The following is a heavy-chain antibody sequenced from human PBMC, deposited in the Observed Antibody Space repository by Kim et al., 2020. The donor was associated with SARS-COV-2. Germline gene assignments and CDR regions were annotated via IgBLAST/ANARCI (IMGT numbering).Heavy chain of an antibody. CDR1: GYAFNSYG. J-gene: IGHJ5*02. CDR3: ARAATGASPQT. V-gene: IGHV1-18*01. Sequence: ASVKVSCKASGYAFNSYGISWVRQAPGQGLEWMGWISAYNGNTNYAQKLQGRVTMTTDTSTSTAYMELRSLRSDDTAVYYCARAATGASPQTWGQGTLVTVSS. CDR2: ISAYNGNT.